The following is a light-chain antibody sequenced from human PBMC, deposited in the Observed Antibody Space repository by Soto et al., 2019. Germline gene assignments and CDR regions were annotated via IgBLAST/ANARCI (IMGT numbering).Light chain of an antibody. V-gene: IGKV2-28*01. J-gene: IGKJ4*02. CDR1: QSLLHSNGYNY. CDR2: LGS. Sequence: EIVMTQSPLSLPVTPGEPASISCRSSQSLLHSNGYNYLDWYLQKPGQSPQLLIYLGSNRSSGVPYRFSGSGTGIDFTLKISGVEAEDVGVYYCMQALQTPTFGGGTKVEI. CDR3: MQALQTPT.